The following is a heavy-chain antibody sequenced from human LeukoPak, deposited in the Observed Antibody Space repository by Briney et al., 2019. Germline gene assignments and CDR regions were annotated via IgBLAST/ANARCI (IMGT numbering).Heavy chain of an antibody. CDR2: IYSDGTT. Sequence: GGSLRLSCAASGVTVSNDFMSWVRQAPGKGLEWVSLIYSDGTTYYADSVKGRFTISRDSSKNTLYLQMNSLRAEDTAVYYCAKTVREWELLRVRYFDYWGQGTLVTVSS. V-gene: IGHV3-53*01. CDR3: AKTVREWELLRVRYFDY. CDR1: GVTVSNDF. J-gene: IGHJ4*02. D-gene: IGHD1-26*01.